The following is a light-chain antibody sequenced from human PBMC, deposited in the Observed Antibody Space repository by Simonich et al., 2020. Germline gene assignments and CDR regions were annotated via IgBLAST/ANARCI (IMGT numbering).Light chain of an antibody. V-gene: IGLV6-57*03. CDR1: SGSIASNY. CDR2: EDN. J-gene: IGLJ2*01. Sequence: NFMLTQPHSVSESPGKTVTISCTRRSGSIASNYVQWYQQRPGSAPTPVIYEDNQKPSGVPGRVSGSIDSASNSASLTISGLKTEDEADYYCQSYDSSNQVFGGGTKLTVL. CDR3: QSYDSSNQV.